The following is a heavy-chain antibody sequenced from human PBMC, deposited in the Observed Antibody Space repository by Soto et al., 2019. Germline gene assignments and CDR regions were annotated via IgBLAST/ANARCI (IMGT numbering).Heavy chain of an antibody. CDR1: GGTFSSYA. D-gene: IGHD6-13*01. CDR3: ASNIAAAGSTYYYYGMDV. CDR2: IIPIFGTA. Sequence: QVQLVQSGAEVKKPGSSVKVSCKASGGTFSSYAISWVRQATGQGLEWMGGIIPIFGTANYAQKFQGRVTITADESTSTAYMELSSLRSEDTAVYYCASNIAAAGSTYYYYGMDVWGQGTTVTVSS. J-gene: IGHJ6*02. V-gene: IGHV1-69*01.